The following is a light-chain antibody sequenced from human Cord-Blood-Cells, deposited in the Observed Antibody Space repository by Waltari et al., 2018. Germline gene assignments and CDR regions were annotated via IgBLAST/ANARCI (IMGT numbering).Light chain of an antibody. CDR3: QQYNNWPSWT. CDR2: GAS. J-gene: IGKJ1*01. Sequence: EIVMTQSPATLSVSPGERATLSCRASQSVSSNLAWYQQKPGQAPRRLIYGASTRATGIPARFSGSWSGTEFTLTISSLQSEDFAVYYCQQYNNWPSWTFGQGTKVEIK. V-gene: IGKV3-15*01. CDR1: QSVSSN.